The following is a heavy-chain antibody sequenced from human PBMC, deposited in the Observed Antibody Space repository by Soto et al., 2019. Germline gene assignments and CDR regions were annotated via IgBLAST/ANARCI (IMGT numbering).Heavy chain of an antibody. V-gene: IGHV3-33*01. CDR1: GFTFSSYG. CDR2: IWYDGRNK. Sequence: GGSLRLSCAASGFTFSSYGMHWVRQAPGKGLEWVAVIWYDGRNKYYADSGKGRFTISRDNSKNTLYLQMNGLRAEDTAGYYYARGNGHSNGRIDYWGQGTLVTVSS. J-gene: IGHJ4*02. CDR3: ARGNGHSNGRIDY. D-gene: IGHD5-18*01.